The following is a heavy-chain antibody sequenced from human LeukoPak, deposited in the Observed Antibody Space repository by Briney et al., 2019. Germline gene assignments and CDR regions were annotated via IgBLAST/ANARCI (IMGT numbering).Heavy chain of an antibody. Sequence: ASVKVSCKASGYTFTGYYMHWVRQAPGQGLEWMGWINPNSGGTNYAQKFQGWVTMTRDTSISTAYMELSSLRSEDTAVYYCARVGAARHYYYYMDVWGKGTTVTVSS. J-gene: IGHJ6*03. CDR3: ARVGAARHYYYYMDV. CDR1: GYTFTGYY. D-gene: IGHD6-6*01. V-gene: IGHV1-2*04. CDR2: INPNSGGT.